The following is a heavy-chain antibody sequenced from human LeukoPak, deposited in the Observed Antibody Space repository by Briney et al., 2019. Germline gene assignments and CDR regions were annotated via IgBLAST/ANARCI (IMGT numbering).Heavy chain of an antibody. V-gene: IGHV3-33*06. D-gene: IGHD6-13*01. Sequence: GRSLRLSCAASGFTLSTYGMYWVRQAPGKGLEWGAVIWNDGSNKHYADSVRGRFTISRDNSKNTLDLQMNSLRAEDTAVYYCAKDLSSSWFEGLDNWGQGTLVTVSS. J-gene: IGHJ4*02. CDR3: AKDLSSSWFEGLDN. CDR2: IWNDGSNK. CDR1: GFTLSTYG.